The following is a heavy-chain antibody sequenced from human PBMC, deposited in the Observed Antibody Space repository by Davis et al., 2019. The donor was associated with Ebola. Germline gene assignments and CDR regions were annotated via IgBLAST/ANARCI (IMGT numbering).Heavy chain of an antibody. CDR2: ISWNSGSI. D-gene: IGHD6-19*01. CDR3: AKARSIAVAGYYFDY. Sequence: PGGSLRLSCAASGFTFDDYAMHWVRQAPGKGLEWVSGISWNSGSIGYADSVKGRFTISRDNAKNSLYLQMNSLRAEDTALYYCAKARSIAVAGYYFDYWGQGTLVTVSS. V-gene: IGHV3-9*01. J-gene: IGHJ4*02. CDR1: GFTFDDYA.